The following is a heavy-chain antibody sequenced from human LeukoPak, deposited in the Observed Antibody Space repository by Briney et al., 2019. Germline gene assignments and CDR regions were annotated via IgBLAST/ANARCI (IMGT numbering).Heavy chain of an antibody. V-gene: IGHV1-69*06. J-gene: IGHJ4*02. CDR2: IIPMFGTA. CDR1: LGTFSSYE. Sequence: SVKVSCKPSLGTFSSYEISWVRQAPGQGLEWMGGIIPMFGTAKYAQKFQGRVTITADKSTSSAYLELSSLRSEDTAVYYCASGTTDIVVVPATLRCYYFDYWGQGTLVTVSS. D-gene: IGHD2-2*01. CDR3: ASGTTDIVVVPATLRCYYFDY.